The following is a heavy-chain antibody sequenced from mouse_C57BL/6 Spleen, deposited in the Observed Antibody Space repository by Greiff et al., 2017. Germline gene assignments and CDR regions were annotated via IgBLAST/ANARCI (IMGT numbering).Heavy chain of an antibody. CDR3: GRRDEGSSYVAWFAY. CDR2: IYPGNGDT. Sequence: QVQLQQSGAELLRPGASVKMSCKASGYTFTSYNMHWVKQTPRQGLEWIGAIYPGNGDTSYNQEFKGKATLTVDKSSSTAYMQLSSLTSEDSAVYCCGRRDEGSSYVAWFAYWGQGTLVTVSA. V-gene: IGHV1-12*01. D-gene: IGHD1-1*01. CDR1: GYTFTSYN. J-gene: IGHJ3*01.